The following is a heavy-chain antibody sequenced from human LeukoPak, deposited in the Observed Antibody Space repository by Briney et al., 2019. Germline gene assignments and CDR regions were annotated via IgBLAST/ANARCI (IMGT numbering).Heavy chain of an antibody. D-gene: IGHD6-19*01. CDR2: IYPGDSDT. CDR1: GYSFTSYW. Sequence: GESLKISCKVSGYSFTSYWTGWVRQKPGKGLEWMGTIYPGDSDTRYSPSFQGQVTISADRSLNTAYLQWNSLRASDTAIYYCARLWLEHNSGWIDSWGQGTLVTVSS. J-gene: IGHJ4*02. CDR3: ARLWLEHNSGWIDS. V-gene: IGHV5-51*01.